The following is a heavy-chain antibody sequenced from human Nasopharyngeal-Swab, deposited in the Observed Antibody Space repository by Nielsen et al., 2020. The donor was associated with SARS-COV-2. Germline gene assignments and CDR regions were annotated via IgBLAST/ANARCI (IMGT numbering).Heavy chain of an antibody. V-gene: IGHV3-48*03. CDR1: GFTFSSYE. CDR2: ISSSGSTI. Sequence: GESLKISCAASGFTFSSYEMNWVRQAPGKGLEWVSYISSSGSTIYYADSVKGRFTISRDNAKNTLYLQMNSLRAEDTAVYYCAKDDYGDDWRGRYYYYYYMDVWGKGTTVTVSS. J-gene: IGHJ6*03. D-gene: IGHD4-17*01. CDR3: AKDDYGDDWRGRYYYYYYMDV.